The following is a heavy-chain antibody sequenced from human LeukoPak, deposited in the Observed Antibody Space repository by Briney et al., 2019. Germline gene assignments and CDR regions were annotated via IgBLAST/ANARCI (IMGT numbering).Heavy chain of an antibody. CDR3: ARDPYSYYGSGSYSSY. V-gene: IGHV1-18*01. CDR2: ISAYNDNR. D-gene: IGHD3-10*01. Sequence: ASVKVSCKASGYTFTSYGISWVRQAPGQGLEWMGWISAYNDNRNYAQKVQGRVTMTTDTSTSTAYMELRSLRSNDTAVYFCARDPYSYYGSGSYSSYWGQGTLVTVSS. J-gene: IGHJ4*02. CDR1: GYTFTSYG.